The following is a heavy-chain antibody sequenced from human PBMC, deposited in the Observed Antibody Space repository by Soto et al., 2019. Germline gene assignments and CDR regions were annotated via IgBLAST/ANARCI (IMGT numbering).Heavy chain of an antibody. D-gene: IGHD2-15*01. CDR3: VRDHRWAFDF. CDR2: ISVGGGSI. J-gene: IGHJ3*01. Sequence: GGSLRLSCVASGFTFSSYALNWVRQAPGKGLEWVSYISVGGGSIFYADSVKGRFTISRGDATNSLYLQVNSLRDEDTAVYYCVRDHRWAFDFWGQGTMVTVSS. CDR1: GFTFSSYA. V-gene: IGHV3-48*02.